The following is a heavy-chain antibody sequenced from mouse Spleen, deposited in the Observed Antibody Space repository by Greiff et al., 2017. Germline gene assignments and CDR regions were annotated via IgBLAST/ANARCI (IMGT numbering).Heavy chain of an antibody. D-gene: IGHD2-1*01. CDR2: ISSGGGNT. Sequence: EVKLVESGGGLVKLGGSLKLSCAASGFTFSSYAMSWVRQTPEKRLEWVATISSGGGNTYYPDSVKGRFTISRDNAKNTLYLQMSSLKSEDTAMYYCARKGNYEYFDVWGAGTTVTVSS. J-gene: IGHJ1*01. CDR1: GFTFSSYA. CDR3: ARKGNYEYFDV. V-gene: IGHV5-9*04.